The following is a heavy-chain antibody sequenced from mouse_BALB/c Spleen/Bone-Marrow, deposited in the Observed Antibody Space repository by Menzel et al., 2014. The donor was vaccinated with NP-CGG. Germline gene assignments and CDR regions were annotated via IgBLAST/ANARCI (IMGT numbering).Heavy chain of an antibody. CDR3: ARERYADYYFDS. V-gene: IGHV1-7*01. CDR1: GYTFTSYW. D-gene: IGHD2-4*01. Sequence: VQLQQSGAELAKPGASVKMSCKASGYTFTSYWMHWVKQRPGQGLEWIGYINPSTGYTEYNQKFKDKATLTADKSSSTAYMHLRCLTSEASTFCYCARERYADYYFDSWGQGPTLT. CDR2: INPSTGYT. J-gene: IGHJ2*01.